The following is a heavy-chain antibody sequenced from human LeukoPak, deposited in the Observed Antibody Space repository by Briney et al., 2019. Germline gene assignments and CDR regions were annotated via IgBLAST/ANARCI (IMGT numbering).Heavy chain of an antibody. D-gene: IGHD3-22*01. Sequence: ASVKVSCKASGYTFTSYGISWVRQAPGQGLEWMGWISAYNGNTNYAQKLQGRVTMTTDTSTSTAYMELRSLRSDDTAVYYCAREVYYDSSGYLDYWGQGTLVTASS. CDR1: GYTFTSYG. J-gene: IGHJ4*02. CDR2: ISAYNGNT. V-gene: IGHV1-18*01. CDR3: AREVYYDSSGYLDY.